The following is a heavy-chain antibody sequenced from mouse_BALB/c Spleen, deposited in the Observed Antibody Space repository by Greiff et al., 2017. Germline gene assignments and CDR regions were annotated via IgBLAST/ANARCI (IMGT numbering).Heavy chain of an antibody. D-gene: IGHD2-10*02. CDR3: ARAKYGNSAWFAY. Sequence: EVKLVESGPGLVKPSQSLSLTCSVTGYSITSGYYWNWIRQFPGNKLEWMGYISYDGSNNYNPSLKNRISITRDTSKNQFFLKLNSVTTEDTATYYCARAKYGNSAWFAYWGQGTLVTVSA. CDR2: ISYDGSN. CDR1: GYSITSGYY. V-gene: IGHV3-6*02. J-gene: IGHJ3*01.